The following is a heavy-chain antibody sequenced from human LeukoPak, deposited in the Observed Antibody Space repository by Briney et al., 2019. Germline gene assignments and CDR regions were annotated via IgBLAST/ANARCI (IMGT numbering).Heavy chain of an antibody. CDR2: IYYSGST. CDR1: GGSISSGDYY. CDR3: ARGFEGLEFDY. D-gene: IGHD3-9*01. J-gene: IGHJ4*02. V-gene: IGHV4-30-4*08. Sequence: PSQTLSLTCTVSGGSISSGDYYWSWIRQPPGKGLEWIGYIYYSGSTYYNPSLKSRVTISVDTSKNQFSLKLSSVTAADAAVYYCARGFEGLEFDYWGQGTLVTVSS.